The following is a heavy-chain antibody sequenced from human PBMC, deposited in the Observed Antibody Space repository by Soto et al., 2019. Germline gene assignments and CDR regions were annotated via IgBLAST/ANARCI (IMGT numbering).Heavy chain of an antibody. CDR1: GGSFSGYY. V-gene: IGHV4-34*01. CDR3: AIRPVVPAAPIYYYYYMDV. Sequence: QVQLQQWGAGLLKPSETLLLTCAVYGGSFSGYYWSWIRQPPGKGLEWIGEINHSGSTNYNPSLKSRVTISVDTSKNQFSLKLSSVTAADTAVYYCAIRPVVPAAPIYYYYYMDVWGKGTTVTVSS. J-gene: IGHJ6*03. CDR2: INHSGST. D-gene: IGHD2-2*01.